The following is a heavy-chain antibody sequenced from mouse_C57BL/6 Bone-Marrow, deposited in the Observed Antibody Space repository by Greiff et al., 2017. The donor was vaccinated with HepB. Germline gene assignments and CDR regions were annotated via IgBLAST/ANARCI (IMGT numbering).Heavy chain of an antibody. D-gene: IGHD1-1*01. CDR3: ARAITTVVAHFDY. J-gene: IGHJ2*01. CDR2: IDPEDGET. V-gene: IGHV14-2*01. Sequence: VQLKESGAELVKPGASVKLSCTASGFNIKDYYMHWVKQRTEQGLEWIGRIDPEDGETKYAPKFQGKATITADTSSNTAYLQLSSLTSEDTAVYYCARAITTVVAHFDYWGQGTTRTVSS. CDR1: GFNIKDYY.